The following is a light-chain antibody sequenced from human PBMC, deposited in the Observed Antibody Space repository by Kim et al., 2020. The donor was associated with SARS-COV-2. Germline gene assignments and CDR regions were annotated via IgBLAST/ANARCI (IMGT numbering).Light chain of an antibody. Sequence: PPRESPPPSCRASPTVSSSYLAWYQQKPGQAPRLLIYGASSRATGIPDRFSGSGSGTDFTLTISRLEPEDFAVYYCQQYGSSPWTFGQGTKVDIK. J-gene: IGKJ1*01. CDR2: GAS. CDR3: QQYGSSPWT. V-gene: IGKV3-20*01. CDR1: PTVSSSY.